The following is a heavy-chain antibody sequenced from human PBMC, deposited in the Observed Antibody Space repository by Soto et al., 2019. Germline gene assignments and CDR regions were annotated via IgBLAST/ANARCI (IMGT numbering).Heavy chain of an antibody. Sequence: QVQLVESGGGEVQPGRSLRLSCAASGFTFSDYAMHWVRQAPGKGLEWVAIIWYDGSNKLYADSVKGRFTISRDNSKNTLFLQMNSLRAEDTAVYYCARDLADYWGQGTLVTVSS. V-gene: IGHV3-33*01. CDR3: ARDLADY. CDR1: GFTFSDYA. J-gene: IGHJ4*02. CDR2: IWYDGSNK.